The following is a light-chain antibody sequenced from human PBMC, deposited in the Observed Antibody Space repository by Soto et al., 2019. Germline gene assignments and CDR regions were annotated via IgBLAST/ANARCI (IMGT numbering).Light chain of an antibody. CDR1: QSVSSSY. CDR3: QQCGSAPLT. J-gene: IGKJ1*01. V-gene: IGKV3-20*01. Sequence: EIVLTQSPGTLSLSPGERATLSCRARQSVSSSYLAWYQQKPGQAPRLLIYGASSRATGVPDRFSGSGSGTDFTLTISRLEPEDFAVYYCQQCGSAPLTFGQGTKVDIK. CDR2: GAS.